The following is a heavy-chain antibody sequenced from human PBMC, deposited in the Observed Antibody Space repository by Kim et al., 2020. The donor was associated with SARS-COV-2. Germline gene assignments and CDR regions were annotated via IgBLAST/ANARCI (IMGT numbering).Heavy chain of an antibody. D-gene: IGHD3-10*01. CDR1: GGIFSSYA. Sequence: SVKVSCKASGGIFSSYAISWVRQAPGQGLEWMGGITPIFGTANYAQKFQGRVTNTADESTSTAYMELSSLRSEDTTVYYCARAGGSESYMFDYWGQGTLVTVSS. J-gene: IGHJ4*02. CDR2: ITPIFGTA. V-gene: IGHV1-69*13. CDR3: ARAGGSESYMFDY.